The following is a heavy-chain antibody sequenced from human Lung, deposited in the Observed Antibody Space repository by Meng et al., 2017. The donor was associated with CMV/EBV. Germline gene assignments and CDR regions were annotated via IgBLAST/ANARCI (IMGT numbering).Heavy chain of an antibody. D-gene: IGHD6-19*01. Sequence: ASXXVSCKASGYTYTDYQTDWVRQATGQGLEWMGWIHPSGHPTYAQKFQGRVTMTIDTATTTASMELRSLRSDDSDLSYCVKHSSDWSLDSWGQGTLVTVSS. CDR2: IHPSGHP. V-gene: IGHV1-18*01. CDR3: VKHSSDWSLDS. J-gene: IGHJ4*02. CDR1: GYTYTDYQ.